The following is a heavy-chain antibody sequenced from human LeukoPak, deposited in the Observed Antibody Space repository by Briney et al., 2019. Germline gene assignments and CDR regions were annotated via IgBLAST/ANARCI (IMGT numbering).Heavy chain of an antibody. CDR2: IYHSGST. V-gene: IGHV4-4*02. CDR3: ARDRHIAVAGRFHNYYYYMDV. D-gene: IGHD6-19*01. CDR1: GGSISSSNW. J-gene: IGHJ6*03. Sequence: SETLSLTCAVSGGSISSSNWWSWVRQPPGKGLEWIGEIYHSGSTNYNPSLKSRVTISVDKSKNQFSLKLSSVTAADTAVYYCARDRHIAVAGRFHNYYYYMDVWGKGTTVTVSS.